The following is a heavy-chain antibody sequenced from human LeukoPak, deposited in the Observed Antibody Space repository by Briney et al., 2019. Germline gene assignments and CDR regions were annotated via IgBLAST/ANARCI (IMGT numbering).Heavy chain of an antibody. Sequence: PSETLSLTCAVYGGSFSGYYWSWIRQPPGKGLEWIGEINHSGSTNYNPSLKSRVTISVDTSKNQFSLKLSSVTAADTAVYYCARVKGQLVRGHYYYYYYMDVWGKGTTVTVSS. D-gene: IGHD6-6*01. J-gene: IGHJ6*03. CDR2: INHSGST. CDR1: GGSFSGYY. V-gene: IGHV4-34*01. CDR3: ARVKGQLVRGHYYYYYYMDV.